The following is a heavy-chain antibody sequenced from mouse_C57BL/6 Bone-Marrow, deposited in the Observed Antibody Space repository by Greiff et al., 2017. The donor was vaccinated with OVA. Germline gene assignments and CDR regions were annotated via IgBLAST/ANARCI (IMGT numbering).Heavy chain of an antibody. D-gene: IGHD2-5*01. CDR3: ARGAYYSNCLFAY. CDR2: IDPSDSYT. Sequence: QVQLQQPGAELVMPGASVKLSCKASGYTFTSYWMHWVRQRPGQGLEWIGEIDPSDSYTNYNQKFKGKSTLTVDKSSSTAYMQLSSLTSEDSAVYYCARGAYYSNCLFAYWGQGTLVTVSA. CDR1: GYTFTSYW. V-gene: IGHV1-69*01. J-gene: IGHJ3*01.